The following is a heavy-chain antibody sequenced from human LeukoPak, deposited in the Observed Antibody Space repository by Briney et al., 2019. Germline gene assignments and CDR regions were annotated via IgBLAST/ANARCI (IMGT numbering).Heavy chain of an antibody. CDR1: GFTFDDYG. CDR2: INWNGGSI. J-gene: IGHJ6*03. V-gene: IGHV3-20*04. D-gene: IGHD3-10*01. Sequence: GGSLRLSCAASGFTFDDYGMSWVRQAPGKGLEWVSGINWNGGSIGYADSVKGRFTISRDNAKNSLYLQMNSLRAEDTALYYCARAGSGSYSPYYYYYMDVWGKGTTVTVSS. CDR3: ARAGSGSYSPYYYYYMDV.